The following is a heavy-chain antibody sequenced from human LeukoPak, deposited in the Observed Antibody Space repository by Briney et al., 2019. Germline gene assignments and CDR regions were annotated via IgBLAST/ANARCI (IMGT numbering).Heavy chain of an antibody. D-gene: IGHD6-13*01. Sequence: SGGSLRLSCAASGFTFSTYSIIWVRQAPGRGLDWVSSISSSSSYIYYADSVKGRFTISRDNAKNSLYLQMNSLRAEDTAVYYCARDKGSSWSGGFDYWGQGTLVTVSS. V-gene: IGHV3-21*01. CDR3: ARDKGSSWSGGFDY. CDR2: ISSSSSYI. CDR1: GFTFSTYS. J-gene: IGHJ4*02.